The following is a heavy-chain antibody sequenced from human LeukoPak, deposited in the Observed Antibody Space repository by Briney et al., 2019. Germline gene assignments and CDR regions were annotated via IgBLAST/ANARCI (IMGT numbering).Heavy chain of an antibody. J-gene: IGHJ6*03. CDR1: GYTFTSYG. CDR2: ISAYNGNT. Sequence: GASVKVSCKASGYTFTSYGISWVRQAPGQGLEWMGWISAYNGNTNYAQKLQGRVTMTTDTSTSTAYMELRSLRSDDTAVYYCARVGDFSSGETYQLLMDYYYYMDVWGKGTTVTVSS. V-gene: IGHV1-18*01. CDR3: ARVGDFSSGETYQLLMDYYYYMDV. D-gene: IGHD2-2*01.